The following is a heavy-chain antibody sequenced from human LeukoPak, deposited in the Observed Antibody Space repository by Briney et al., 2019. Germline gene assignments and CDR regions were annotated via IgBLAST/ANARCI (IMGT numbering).Heavy chain of an antibody. D-gene: IGHD5-18*01. CDR3: AREGDTAMVSDAFDI. J-gene: IGHJ3*02. V-gene: IGHV4-4*07. CDR2: IYTSGST. CDR1: GGSISSYY. Sequence: SETLSLTCTVSGGSISSYYWSWIRQPAGKGLEWIGRIYTSGSTNYNPSLKSRVTMSVDTSKNQFSLKLSSVTAADTAVYYCAREGDTAMVSDAFDIWGQGTMVTVSS.